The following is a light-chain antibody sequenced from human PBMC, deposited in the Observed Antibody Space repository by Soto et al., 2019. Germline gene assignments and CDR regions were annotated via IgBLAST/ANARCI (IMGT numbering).Light chain of an antibody. CDR2: QAS. V-gene: IGKV1-5*03. J-gene: IGKJ1*01. CDR3: QHYKSYSRT. CDR1: ESINNW. Sequence: DIKMSQSPSTLSASIGDRVTITCRASESINNWLAWYQQKPGKAPKLLIYQASSLESGVPSRFSGSGYGTEFTLTISSLQPDDFATYYCQHYKSYSRTFGQGTKVEIK.